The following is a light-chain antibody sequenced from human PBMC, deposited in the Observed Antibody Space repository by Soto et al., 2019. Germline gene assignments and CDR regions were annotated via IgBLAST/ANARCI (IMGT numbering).Light chain of an antibody. Sequence: EIVMTQSPAPLSVSPGERPPLSCRASQSVRSNLAWYQQKPGQAPRLLIYGASTRATGIPARFSGSGSGTEFTLTISSLQSEDFAVYYCQQYNNWPPTFGQGTKV. V-gene: IGKV3-15*01. CDR2: GAS. CDR1: QSVRSN. J-gene: IGKJ1*01. CDR3: QQYNNWPPT.